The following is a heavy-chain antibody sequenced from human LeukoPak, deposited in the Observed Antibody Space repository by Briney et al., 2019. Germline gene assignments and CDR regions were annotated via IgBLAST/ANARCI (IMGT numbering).Heavy chain of an antibody. D-gene: IGHD1-7*01. J-gene: IGHJ5*02. CDR1: GYTFTGYY. Sequence: GASVKVSCKASGYTFTGYYMHWVRQAPGQGLDWMGRINPNSGGTNYAQKFQGRVTMTRDTSISTAYMELSRLRSDDTAVYYCARVVTGTTNWFDPWGQGTLVTVSS. CDR2: INPNSGGT. V-gene: IGHV1-2*06. CDR3: ARVVTGTTNWFDP.